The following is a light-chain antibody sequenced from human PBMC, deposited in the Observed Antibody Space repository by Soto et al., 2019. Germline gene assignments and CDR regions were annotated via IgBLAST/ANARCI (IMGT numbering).Light chain of an antibody. CDR2: DAS. Sequence: EIVLTQSPATLSLSPGERATLSCRASQSVNNYLAWYQQKPGQAPRLLIYDASNRATGIPGRFSASGFGTDFTLTITSLEPEDFAVYYCQQYGSSPLTFGGGTKVEIK. J-gene: IGKJ4*01. V-gene: IGKV3-11*01. CDR1: QSVNNY. CDR3: QQYGSSPLT.